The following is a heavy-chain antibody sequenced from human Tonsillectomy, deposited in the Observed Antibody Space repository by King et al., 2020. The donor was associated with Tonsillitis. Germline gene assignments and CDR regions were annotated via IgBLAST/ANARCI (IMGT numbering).Heavy chain of an antibody. CDR2: ISSSGSTI. D-gene: IGHD3-3*01. V-gene: IGHV3-48*03. CDR1: GFTFSSYD. J-gene: IGHJ2*01. CDR3: ARVGEVGVVINWYFDL. Sequence: VQLVESGGGLVQPGGSLRLSCAASGFTFSSYDLNWVRQAPGKGLEWGSYISSSGSTIYYADSVKGRFTISRDNAKNSLYLQMNSLTAEDTAVYYCARVGEVGVVINWYFDLWGRGTLVTVSS.